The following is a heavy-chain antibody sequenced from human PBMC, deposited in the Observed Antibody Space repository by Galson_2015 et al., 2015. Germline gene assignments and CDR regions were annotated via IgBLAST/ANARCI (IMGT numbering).Heavy chain of an antibody. J-gene: IGHJ5*02. Sequence: SLRLSCAASGFTFSRSAMTWVRQAAGKGLEWVSSISGSGLDWISSISGRGGATYYADSVKGRFTISRDNAKNSLYLQMNSLRAEDTALYYCAKDNSDYLHGWFDPWGQGTLVTVSS. D-gene: IGHD4-11*01. CDR1: GFTFSRSA. CDR3: AKDNSDYLHGWFDP. CDR2: ISGSGLDWISSISGRGGAT. V-gene: IGHV3-23*01.